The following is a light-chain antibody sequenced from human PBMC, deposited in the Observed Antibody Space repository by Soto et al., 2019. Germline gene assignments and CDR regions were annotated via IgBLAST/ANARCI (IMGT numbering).Light chain of an antibody. CDR3: QQRNVWPPVT. J-gene: IGKJ5*01. CDR1: QSLGTS. V-gene: IGKV3-15*01. CDR2: EAS. Sequence: VVMTQSPATLSVSPGERVVLSCRASQSLGTSLAWYHHKPGQAPRLLLYEASIRATGIPARFSGDGSGTEFTLTISSLQSEDFAVYYCQQRNVWPPVTFGQGTRLEIK.